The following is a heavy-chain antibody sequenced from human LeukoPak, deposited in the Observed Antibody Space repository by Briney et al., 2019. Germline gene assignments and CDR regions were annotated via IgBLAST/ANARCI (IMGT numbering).Heavy chain of an antibody. J-gene: IGHJ4*01. D-gene: IGHD4-17*01. CDR3: ATCETRGTTDFDY. V-gene: IGHV3-21*01. CDR2: ISAESRYI. CDR1: AFIVTVRS. Sequence: PGGSLRLSCAASAFIVTVRSMKWVRQAPGKGLEWVSSISAESRYIINAASVNGRFTYSRDNAKNSQYLQMNSLRAEDTALYYCATCETRGTTDFDYWGHGTLVTVSS.